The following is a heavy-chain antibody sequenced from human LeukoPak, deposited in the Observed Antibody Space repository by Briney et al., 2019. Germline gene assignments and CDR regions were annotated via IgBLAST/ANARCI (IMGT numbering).Heavy chain of an antibody. Sequence: SETLSLTCTVSGGSISSYYWSWIRQPPGKGLEWIGYIYSSGSTNYDPSLKSRVTISGDTSKNQFSLKLSSVTAADTAVYYCARGRGYCSSTSCANFDYWGQGTLVTVSS. CDR2: IYSSGST. V-gene: IGHV4-59*01. CDR1: GGSISSYY. J-gene: IGHJ4*02. D-gene: IGHD2-2*01. CDR3: ARGRGYCSSTSCANFDY.